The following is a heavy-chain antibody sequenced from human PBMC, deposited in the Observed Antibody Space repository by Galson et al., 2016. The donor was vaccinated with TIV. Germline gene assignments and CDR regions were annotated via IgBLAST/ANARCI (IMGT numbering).Heavy chain of an antibody. Sequence: SLRLSCAASGFTVSDNYVIWVRQAPGKGLDWVSVIYSDGTTHYAESVKGRFTISRDNSKNTIYPQMHSLRGEDTAVYYCARDRRFCGDECYLRYYYGMDVWGQGTTVIVSS. J-gene: IGHJ6*02. CDR2: IYSDGTT. CDR3: ARDRRFCGDECYLRYYYGMDV. V-gene: IGHV3-66*02. CDR1: GFTVSDNY. D-gene: IGHD2-21*01.